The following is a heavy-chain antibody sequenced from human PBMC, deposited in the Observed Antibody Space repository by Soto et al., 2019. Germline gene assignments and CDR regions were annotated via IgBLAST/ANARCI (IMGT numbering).Heavy chain of an antibody. J-gene: IGHJ4*02. CDR1: GYTFTGHY. CDR2: INPNSGGT. CDR3: ARDRAIAAGFDY. V-gene: IGHV1-2*02. D-gene: IGHD6-13*01. Sequence: ASVKVSCKASGYTFTGHYMHWVRQAPGQGLEWMGWINPNSGGTNYAQKFQGRVTMTRDTSISTAYMELSRLRSDDTAVYYCARDRAIAAGFDYWGQGTLVTVSS.